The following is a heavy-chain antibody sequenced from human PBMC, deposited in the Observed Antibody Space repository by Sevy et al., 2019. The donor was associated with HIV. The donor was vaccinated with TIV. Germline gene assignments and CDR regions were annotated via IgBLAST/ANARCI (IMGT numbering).Heavy chain of an antibody. D-gene: IGHD4-17*01. CDR1: GGSISSGDYY. Sequence: SETLSLTCTVSGGSISSGDYYWSWIRQPPGKGLEWIGYIYYSGSTYYNPSLKSRVTISVDTSKNQFSRKLSSVTTADTAVYYCASILGDYAPALAPVDVWGQGTTVTVSS. J-gene: IGHJ6*02. CDR2: IYYSGST. CDR3: ASILGDYAPALAPVDV. V-gene: IGHV4-30-4*01.